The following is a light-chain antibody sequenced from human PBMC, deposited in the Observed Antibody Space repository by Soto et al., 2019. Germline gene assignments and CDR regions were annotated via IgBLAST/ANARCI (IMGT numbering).Light chain of an antibody. Sequence: QSVLTQPACVSGSPGQSITISCSGTRSDIGGYNYVSWYQHHPGKAPKLMIYEVSTRPSGVSDRFSGSKSGNTASLTISGLQAEDEADYYCRSYTTSSTYVFGSGTKLTVL. CDR3: RSYTTSSTYV. J-gene: IGLJ1*01. CDR1: RSDIGGYNY. V-gene: IGLV2-14*01. CDR2: EVS.